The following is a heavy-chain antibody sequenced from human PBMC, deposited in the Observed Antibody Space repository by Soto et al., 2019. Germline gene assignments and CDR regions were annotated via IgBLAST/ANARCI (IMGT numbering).Heavy chain of an antibody. D-gene: IGHD6-6*01. V-gene: IGHV3-9*01. CDR1: GFTFDDYA. Sequence: GGSLRLSCAASGFTFDDYAMHWVRQAPGKGLEWVSGISWNSGSIGYADSVKGRFTISRDNAKNSLYLQMNSLRAEDTALYYCAKDLRFSQLVTPDAFDIWGQGTMVTVSS. J-gene: IGHJ3*02. CDR2: ISWNSGSI. CDR3: AKDLRFSQLVTPDAFDI.